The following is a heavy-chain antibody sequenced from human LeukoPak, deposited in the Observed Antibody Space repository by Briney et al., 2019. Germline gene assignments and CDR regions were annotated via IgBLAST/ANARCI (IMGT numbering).Heavy chain of an antibody. D-gene: IGHD3-10*01. Sequence: GGSLRLSCAASGFTFDDYAMHWVRQAPGKGLEWVSGISWNSGSIGYADSVKGRFTISRDNAKNSLYLQMNSLRAEDTALYYCAKAVHLDGFDIWGQGTMVTVSS. J-gene: IGHJ3*02. CDR2: ISWNSGSI. V-gene: IGHV3-9*01. CDR3: AKAVHLDGFDI. CDR1: GFTFDDYA.